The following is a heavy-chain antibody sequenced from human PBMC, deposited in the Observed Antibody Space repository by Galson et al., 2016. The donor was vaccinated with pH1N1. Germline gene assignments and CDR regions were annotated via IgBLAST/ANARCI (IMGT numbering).Heavy chain of an antibody. D-gene: IGHD5-12*01. Sequence: TLSLTCTVSGGSISSDNYYWTWLRQPAGKGLEWIGRIYRSGTTIYNPSLKSRVTLSVDTSRNHFSLKLNSVPASDMAVYYCAREYSGYDWEGERFDIWGQGTVVTVSS. V-gene: IGHV4-61*02. CDR2: IYRSGTT. CDR3: AREYSGYDWEGERFDI. CDR1: GGSISSDNYY. J-gene: IGHJ3*02.